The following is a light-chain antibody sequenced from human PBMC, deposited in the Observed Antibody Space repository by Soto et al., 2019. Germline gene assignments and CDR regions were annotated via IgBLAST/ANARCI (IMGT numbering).Light chain of an antibody. J-gene: IGLJ1*01. CDR1: KIGSTI. CDR2: DAT. CDR3: QVWASTAEFFV. Sequence: SYELTQPPSVSVAPGQTAKLTCVGDKIGSTIVHWYKQRPGQAPVAVVFDATDRPSGIPDRISASRSGDTATLTISRVDAGDEADYYCQVWASTAEFFVFGSGTKVTVL. V-gene: IGLV3-21*02.